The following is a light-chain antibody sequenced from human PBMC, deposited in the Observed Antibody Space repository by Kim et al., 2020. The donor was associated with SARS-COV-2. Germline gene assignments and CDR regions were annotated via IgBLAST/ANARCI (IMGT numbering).Light chain of an antibody. CDR3: QAWDSRSYV. J-gene: IGLJ1*01. Sequence: SVSPGQTARITCSGNRLGDKYACWYQQKPGQSPVLVIYQDTKRPSGSPERFSGANSGNTATLTISGTQAMDEADYYCQAWDSRSYVFGTGTKVTVL. V-gene: IGLV3-1*01. CDR1: RLGDKY. CDR2: QDT.